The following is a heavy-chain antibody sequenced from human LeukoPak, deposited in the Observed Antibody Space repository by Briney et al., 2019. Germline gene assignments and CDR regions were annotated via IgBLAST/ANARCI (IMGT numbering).Heavy chain of an antibody. Sequence: GGSLRLSCAASGFTFSSYGMHWVRQAPGKGLEWVAVISYDGSNKYYADSVKGRFTISRDNSKNTLYLQMNSLRAEDTAVYYCAKGEGSGFLDYWGQGTLVTVSS. V-gene: IGHV3-30*18. CDR1: GFTFSSYG. D-gene: IGHD3-22*01. CDR3: AKGEGSGFLDY. CDR2: ISYDGSNK. J-gene: IGHJ4*02.